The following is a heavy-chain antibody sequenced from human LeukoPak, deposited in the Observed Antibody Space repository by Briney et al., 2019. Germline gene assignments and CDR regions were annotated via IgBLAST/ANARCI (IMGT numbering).Heavy chain of an antibody. CDR1: GFTFSSYA. D-gene: IGHD5-18*01. CDR2: ISYDGSNK. CDR3: ARDTAMTKFDY. J-gene: IGHJ4*02. V-gene: IGHV3-30-3*01. Sequence: GGSLRLSCAASGFTFSSYAMHWVRQAPGKGLEWVAVISYDGSNKYYADSVKGRFTISRDNSKNTLYLQMNSLRAEDTAVYYCARDTAMTKFDYWGQGTPVTVSS.